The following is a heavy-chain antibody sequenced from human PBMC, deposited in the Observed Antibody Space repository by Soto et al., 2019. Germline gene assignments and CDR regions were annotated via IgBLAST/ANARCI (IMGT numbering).Heavy chain of an antibody. Sequence: QVQLQESGPGLVEPSETLSLTCSVSGDSISSSYWSWIRQPPGKGLEWIGYIYYSGSTNYNPSLKSRVTLSLDTPKNQFSLKVSSVTAADTAVYYCARGYDWFDPWGQGTLVTVSS. J-gene: IGHJ5*02. CDR2: IYYSGST. CDR1: GDSISSSY. V-gene: IGHV4-59*01. CDR3: ARGYDWFDP. D-gene: IGHD5-12*01.